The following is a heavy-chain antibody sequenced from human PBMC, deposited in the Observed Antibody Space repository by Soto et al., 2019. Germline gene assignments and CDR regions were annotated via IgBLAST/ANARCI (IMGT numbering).Heavy chain of an antibody. V-gene: IGHV4-4*02. J-gene: IGHJ5*02. CDR2: IYHSGIA. CDR3: ARGFDSSSRFDP. CDR1: GGSISSNYW. Sequence: QVQLQESGPGLVEPSGTLSLTCAVSGGSISSNYWWRWVRQPPEKGLEWIGEIYHSGIAYCNPSLKSRVTISVDKSKNQFSLKLSSVTAADTAVYYCARGFDSSSRFDPWGQGTLVTVAS. D-gene: IGHD6-13*01.